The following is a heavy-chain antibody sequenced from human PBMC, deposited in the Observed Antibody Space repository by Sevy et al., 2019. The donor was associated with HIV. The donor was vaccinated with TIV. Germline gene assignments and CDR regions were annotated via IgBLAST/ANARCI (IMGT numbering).Heavy chain of an antibody. D-gene: IGHD3-22*01. CDR3: AKSPLPYDSSGYYPYYYYGMDV. V-gene: IGHV3-43D*03. J-gene: IGHJ6*02. CDR1: GFTFDDYA. CDR2: ISWDGGST. Sequence: GGSLRLSCAASGFTFDDYAMHWVRQAPGKGLEWVSLISWDGGSTYYADSVKGRFTISRDNSKNSLYLQMNSLRAEDTALYYCAKSPLPYDSSGYYPYYYYGMDVWGQRTTVTVSS.